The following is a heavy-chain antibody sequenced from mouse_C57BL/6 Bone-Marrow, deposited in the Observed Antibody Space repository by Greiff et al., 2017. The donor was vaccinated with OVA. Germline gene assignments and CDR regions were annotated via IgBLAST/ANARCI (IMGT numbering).Heavy chain of an antibody. CDR3: ARHPYGSSYVGYFDY. D-gene: IGHD1-1*01. V-gene: IGHV5-9*01. CDR1: GFTFSSYT. J-gene: IGHJ2*01. CDR2: ISGGGGNT. Sequence: EVHLVESGGGLVKPGGSLKLSCAASGFTFSSYTMSWVRQTPEKRLEWVATISGGGGNTYYPDSVKGRFTISRDNAKNTLYLQMSSLRSEDTALYYCARHPYGSSYVGYFDYWGQGTTLTVSS.